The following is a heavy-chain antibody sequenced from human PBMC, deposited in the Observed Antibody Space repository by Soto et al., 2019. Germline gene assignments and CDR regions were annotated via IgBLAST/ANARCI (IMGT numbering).Heavy chain of an antibody. CDR2: ISYDGSNK. CDR3: VRDRDLYRDMFHADL. D-gene: IGHD3-10*02. V-gene: IGHV3-30-3*01. J-gene: IGHJ4*01. CDR1: GFTFSSYA. Sequence: HPGGSLRLSCAASGFTFSSYAMHWVRQAPGKGLEWVAVISYDGSNKYYADSVRGRFTISADIAENSVILQMNSLRDEDSAVYFCVRDRDLYRDMFHADLWGQGTLVTVSS.